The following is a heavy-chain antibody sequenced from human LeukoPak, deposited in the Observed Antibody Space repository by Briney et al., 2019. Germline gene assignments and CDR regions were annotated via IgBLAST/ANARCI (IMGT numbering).Heavy chain of an antibody. CDR1: GFIFSNYG. Sequence: PGRSLRLSCAASGFIFSNYGMHWVRQAPGKGLEWVAVISYDGSNKYYADSVKGRFTISRDNSKNTLYLQMNSLRPEDTAVYYCAKDGQQLAFDYWGQGTLVAVSS. V-gene: IGHV3-30*18. J-gene: IGHJ4*02. CDR2: ISYDGSNK. D-gene: IGHD6-13*01. CDR3: AKDGQQLAFDY.